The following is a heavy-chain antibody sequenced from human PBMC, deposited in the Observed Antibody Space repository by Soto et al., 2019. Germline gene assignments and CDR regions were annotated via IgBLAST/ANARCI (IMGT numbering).Heavy chain of an antibody. CDR2: IIPIFGTA. V-gene: IGHV1-69*06. CDR3: VGMYSSSGPYGMDV. J-gene: IGHJ6*02. CDR1: GGTFSSYA. D-gene: IGHD6-6*01. Sequence: QVQLVQSGAEVKKPGSSVKVSCKASGGTFSSYAISWVRQAPGQGLEWMGGIIPIFGTANYAQKFQGRVTITADKSTRPAYMELSSLRSEDTAVYYCVGMYSSSGPYGMDVWGQGTTVTVSS.